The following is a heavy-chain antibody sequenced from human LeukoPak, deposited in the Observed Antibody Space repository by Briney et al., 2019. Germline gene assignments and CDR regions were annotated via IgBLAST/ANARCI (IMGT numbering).Heavy chain of an antibody. Sequence: KASETLSLTCTVSGGSISTSNYYWGWIRQPPGKGLEWIGNIFYSGSTYYSPSLKSRVTISLDTSRNQFSLKLSSVTAADTAVYYCARYVFTMVRGEKQKKFDPWGQGTLVTVSS. CDR1: GGSISTSNYY. J-gene: IGHJ5*02. CDR3: ARYVFTMVRGEKQKKFDP. D-gene: IGHD3-10*01. V-gene: IGHV4-39*07. CDR2: IFYSGST.